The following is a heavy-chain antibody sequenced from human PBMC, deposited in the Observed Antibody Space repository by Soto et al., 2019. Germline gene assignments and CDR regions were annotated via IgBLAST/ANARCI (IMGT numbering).Heavy chain of an antibody. V-gene: IGHV3-23*01. J-gene: IGHJ4*02. CDR2: ITGSGGST. D-gene: IGHD2-2*01. CDR1: GFTFSSYA. Sequence: VQLWESGGDLVQPGGSLRLSCAASGFTFSSYAMSWVRQAPGKGLEWVSGITGSGGSTYYADSVRGRFTISRDNSKNTLYLQMNSLRADDTAVYYCAKPNLYCSSTSCYDYWGQGTLVTVSS. CDR3: AKPNLYCSSTSCYDY.